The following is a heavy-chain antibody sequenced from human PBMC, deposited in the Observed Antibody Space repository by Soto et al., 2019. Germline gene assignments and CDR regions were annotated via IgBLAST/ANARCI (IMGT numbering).Heavy chain of an antibody. CDR1: GGSFSGYY. CDR3: ARGARITMVRGVITHYYYYMDV. V-gene: IGHV4-34*01. CDR2: INHSGST. Sequence: SETLSLTCAVYGGSFSGYYWSWIRQPPGKGLEWIGEINHSGSTNYNPSLKSRVTISVDTSKNQFSLKLSSVTAADTAVYYCARGARITMVRGVITHYYYYMDVWGKGTTVTVSS. D-gene: IGHD3-10*01. J-gene: IGHJ6*03.